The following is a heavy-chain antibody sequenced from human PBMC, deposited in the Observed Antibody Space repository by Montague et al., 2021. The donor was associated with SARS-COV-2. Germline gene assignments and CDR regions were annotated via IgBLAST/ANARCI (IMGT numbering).Heavy chain of an antibody. J-gene: IGHJ4*02. CDR1: GFSLSTPNVG. Sequence: PALVKPTQTLTLTCTFSGFSLSTPNVGVGWIRQPPGKALEWLALIYSNDDKRYSPSLQSRLTITKDTSKNQVVLSLTNVDPVDTATYYYAHLIRYYDIFTGIPFDYWGQGTQVTVSS. CDR2: IYSNDDK. CDR3: AHLIRYYDIFTGIPFDY. V-gene: IGHV2-5*01. D-gene: IGHD3-9*01.